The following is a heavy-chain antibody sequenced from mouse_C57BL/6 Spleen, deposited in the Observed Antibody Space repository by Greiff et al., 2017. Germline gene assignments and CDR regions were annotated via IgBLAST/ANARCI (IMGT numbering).Heavy chain of an antibody. CDR1: GYTFTSYW. J-gene: IGHJ3*01. V-gene: IGHV1-52*01. CDR3: ARGEDSNCVLFAY. CDR2: IDPSDSET. Sequence: QVQLQQPGAELVRPGSSVKLSCKASGYTFTSYWMHWVKQRPIQGLEWIGNIDPSDSETHYNQKFKDKATLTVDKSSSTAYMQLSSLTSEDSAVYYCARGEDSNCVLFAYWGQGTLVTVSA. D-gene: IGHD2-5*01.